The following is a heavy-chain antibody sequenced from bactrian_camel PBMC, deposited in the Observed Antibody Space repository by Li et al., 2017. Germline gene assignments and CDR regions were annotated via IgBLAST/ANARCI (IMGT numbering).Heavy chain of an antibody. CDR1: GFSVSRYY. J-gene: IGHJ4*01. V-gene: IGHV3S44*01. Sequence: VQLVESGGGSVQAGGSLRLSCVVSGFSVSRYYMGWFRQAPGKKREGVAVADADGKINYADSVKGRFTISRDNRKITLRLEMNSLKPEDTAMYYCTAMRLDGPGTCWDRLTHFDENYRGQGTQVTVS. CDR3: TAMRLDGPGTCWDRLTHFDENY. CDR2: VADADGKI. D-gene: IGHD4*01.